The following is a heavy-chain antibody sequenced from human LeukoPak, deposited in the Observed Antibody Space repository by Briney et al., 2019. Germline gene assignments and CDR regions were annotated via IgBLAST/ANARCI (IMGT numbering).Heavy chain of an antibody. D-gene: IGHD2-2*01. V-gene: IGHV3-7*01. CDR1: GFSFRNYW. CDR2: INSDGSEK. Sequence: GGSLRLSCAVSGFSFRNYWMSWVRQAPGKGLEWVANINSDGSEKYLVDSVKGRFTISRDNAKNSLYLQMNSLRAEDTAVYYCARGGIVVVPAANDYWGQGTLVTVSS. J-gene: IGHJ4*02. CDR3: ARGGIVVVPAANDY.